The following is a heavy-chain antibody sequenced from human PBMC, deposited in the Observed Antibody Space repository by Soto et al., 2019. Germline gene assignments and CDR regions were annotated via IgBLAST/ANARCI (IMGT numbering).Heavy chain of an antibody. CDR3: ASHFIAPNPFDY. CDR1: GFTFSDYY. D-gene: IGHD6-13*01. Sequence: QVQLLESGGGLVKPGGSLRLSCAASGFTFSDYYMSWIRQAPGKGLEWVSYISSSGSTIYYADSVKGRFTISRDNAKNSLYLQMNRLRAEDTAVYYCASHFIAPNPFDYWGQGTMVTVSS. J-gene: IGHJ4*02. V-gene: IGHV3-11*01. CDR2: ISSSGSTI.